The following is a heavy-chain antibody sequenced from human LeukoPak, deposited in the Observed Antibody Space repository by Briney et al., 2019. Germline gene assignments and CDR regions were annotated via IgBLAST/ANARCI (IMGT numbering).Heavy chain of an antibody. CDR3: ARAWYSSGWYDYYYGMDV. J-gene: IGHJ6*02. CDR1: GGSVSSDSYY. CDR2: INHSGST. V-gene: IGHV4-39*07. D-gene: IGHD6-19*01. Sequence: SETLSLTCTVSGGSVSSDSYYWSWIRQPPGKGLEWIGEINHSGSTNYNPSLKSRVTISVDTSKNQFSLRLSSVTAADTAVYYCARAWYSSGWYDYYYGMDVWGQGTTVTVSS.